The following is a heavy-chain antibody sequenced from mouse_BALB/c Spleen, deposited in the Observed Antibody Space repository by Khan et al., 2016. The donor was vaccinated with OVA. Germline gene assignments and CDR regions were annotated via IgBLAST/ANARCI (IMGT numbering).Heavy chain of an antibody. D-gene: IGHD2-3*01. CDR3: ARSRWLLPAMDY. Sequence: QIQLVQSGPDLKKPGETVKISCKASGYTLTNYGMNWVRQSPGKGLKWMGWINTNTGEPTYAEEFKGRFAFSLETSASTAYLQINNLKNEDTDTYFCARSRWLLPAMDYWGQGTSVTVSS. CDR1: GYTLTNYG. CDR2: INTNTGEP. V-gene: IGHV9-3*02. J-gene: IGHJ4*01.